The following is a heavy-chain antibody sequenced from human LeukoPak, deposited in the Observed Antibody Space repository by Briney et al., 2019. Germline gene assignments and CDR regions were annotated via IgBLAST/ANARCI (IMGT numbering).Heavy chain of an antibody. Sequence: ASVKVSCKASGYTFTSYYMHWVRQAPGQELEWMGIINPSGGSTSYAQKFQGRVAMTRDTSTSTVYMELSSLRSEDTAVYYCARTCGGDCYAEYFQHWGQGTLVTVSS. CDR3: ARTCGGDCYAEYFQH. D-gene: IGHD2-21*02. V-gene: IGHV1-46*01. CDR2: INPSGGST. J-gene: IGHJ1*01. CDR1: GYTFTSYY.